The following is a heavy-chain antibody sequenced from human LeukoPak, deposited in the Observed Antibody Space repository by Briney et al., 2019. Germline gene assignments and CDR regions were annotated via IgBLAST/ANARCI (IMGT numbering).Heavy chain of an antibody. J-gene: IGHJ4*02. Sequence: GGSLRLSCAASGFTFSSYAMSWVRQAPGKGLEWVSAISGSGGSTYYADSVKGRFTISRDNSKNTLYLQMNSLRAEDTAVYYCAKDPVGTEGGSSSWYLFFDYSGQGTLVTVSS. CDR2: ISGSGGST. V-gene: IGHV3-23*01. CDR1: GFTFSSYA. D-gene: IGHD6-13*01. CDR3: AKDPVGTEGGSSSWYLFFDY.